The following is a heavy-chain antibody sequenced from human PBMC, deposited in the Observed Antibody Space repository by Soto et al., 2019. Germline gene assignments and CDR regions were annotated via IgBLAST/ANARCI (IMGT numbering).Heavy chain of an antibody. Sequence: GASVKVSCKASGYTFTSYGISWVRQAPGQGLEWMGWISAYNGNTNYAQKLQGRVTMTTDTSTSTAYMELRSLRSDDTAVYYCARVPYYDSSGYYCFDYWGQGTLVTVSS. J-gene: IGHJ4*02. CDR3: ARVPYYDSSGYYCFDY. V-gene: IGHV1-18*01. CDR2: ISAYNGNT. CDR1: GYTFTSYG. D-gene: IGHD3-22*01.